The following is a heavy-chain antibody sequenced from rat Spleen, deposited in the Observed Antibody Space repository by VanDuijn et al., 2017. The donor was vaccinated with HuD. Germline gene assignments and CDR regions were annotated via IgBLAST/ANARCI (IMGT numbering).Heavy chain of an antibody. CDR3: AKDPWDSGANWFAY. D-gene: IGHD4-3*01. CDR2: IIYDGSRT. V-gene: IGHV5S10*01. J-gene: IGHJ3*01. CDR1: GFTFSDHA. Sequence: EVQLVESGGRLVQPGNSLKLSCAASGFTFSDHAMAWVRQFPKKGLEWVAIIIYDGSRTYYRDSVKGRFTISRDNAKKTQYLQMDSLRSEDTATYYCAKDPWDSGANWFAYWGQGTLVTVSS.